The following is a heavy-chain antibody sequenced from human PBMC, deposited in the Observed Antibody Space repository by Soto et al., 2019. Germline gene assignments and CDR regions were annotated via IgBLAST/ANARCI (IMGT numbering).Heavy chain of an antibody. CDR2: IYSDGST. Sequence: GGSLRLSCAPSGLTGRGTYMSWVRQAPGKGLEWVSIIYSDGSTYSAESVKGRFTISRDTSKNTLYLQMNSLRAEDTAVYYCARLNYNGAGSVYYGMDVWGQGTSVTVSS. D-gene: IGHD3-10*01. J-gene: IGHJ6*02. CDR3: ARLNYNGAGSVYYGMDV. V-gene: IGHV3-53*01. CDR1: GLTGRGTY.